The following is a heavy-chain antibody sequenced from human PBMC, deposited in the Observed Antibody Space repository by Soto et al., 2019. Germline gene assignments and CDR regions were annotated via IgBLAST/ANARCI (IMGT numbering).Heavy chain of an antibody. D-gene: IGHD3-10*01. Sequence: QVQLVQSGAEVKKPGASVKVSCKASGYTFTSYGISWVRQAPGQGLEWMGWISAYNGNTNCAQKLQGRVTMTTDTSPSTAYMELRSLRSDDTAVYYCARGSAVLLWFGELTGAFDIWGQGTMVTVSS. CDR1: GYTFTSYG. J-gene: IGHJ3*02. CDR3: ARGSAVLLWFGELTGAFDI. CDR2: ISAYNGNT. V-gene: IGHV1-18*01.